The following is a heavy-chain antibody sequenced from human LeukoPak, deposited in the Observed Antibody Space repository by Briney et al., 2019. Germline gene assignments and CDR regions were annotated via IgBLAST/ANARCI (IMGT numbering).Heavy chain of an antibody. D-gene: IGHD1-26*01. CDR2: INHSGST. Sequence: SETLSLTCAVYGGSFSGYYWSWIRQPPGKGLEWIGEINHSGSTNYNPSPKSRVTISVDTSKNQFSLKLSSVTAADTAVYYCARRGWWELRHFDYWGQGTLVTVSS. J-gene: IGHJ4*02. CDR1: GGSFSGYY. CDR3: ARRGWWELRHFDY. V-gene: IGHV4-34*01.